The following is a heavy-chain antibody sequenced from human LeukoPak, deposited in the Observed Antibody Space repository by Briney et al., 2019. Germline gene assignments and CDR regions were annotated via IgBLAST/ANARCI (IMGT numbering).Heavy chain of an antibody. V-gene: IGHV4-31*03. CDR2: IYYSGGT. D-gene: IGHD5-12*01. Sequence: SQTLSLTCTVSGGSISSGGYYWSWIRQHPGKGLEWIGQIYYSGGTSYCPSLKSRVTISVDTSKNQFSLRLNSVTAADTAVYYRARLVEYSGYGQRSFDVWGQGTMVTVSS. J-gene: IGHJ3*01. CDR1: GGSISSGGYY. CDR3: ARLVEYSGYGQRSFDV.